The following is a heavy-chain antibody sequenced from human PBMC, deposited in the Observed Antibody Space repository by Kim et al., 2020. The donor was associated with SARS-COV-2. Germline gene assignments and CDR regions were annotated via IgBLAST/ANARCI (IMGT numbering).Heavy chain of an antibody. V-gene: IGHV3-21*01. CDR1: GFTFSSYS. J-gene: IGHJ5*02. CDR2: ISSSSSYI. CDR3: ARERPLRFLDNRLFLPPNWFDT. D-gene: IGHD3-3*01. Sequence: GGSLRLSCAASGFTFSSYSMNWVRQAPGKGLEWVSSISSSSSYIYYADSVKGRFTISRDNAKNSLYLQMNSLRAEDTAVYYCARERPLRFLDNRLFLPPNWFDTWGQGTLVTVSS.